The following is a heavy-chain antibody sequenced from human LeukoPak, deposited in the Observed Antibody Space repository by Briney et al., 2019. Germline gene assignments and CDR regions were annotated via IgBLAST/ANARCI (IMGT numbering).Heavy chain of an antibody. J-gene: IGHJ3*02. D-gene: IGHD1-7*01. Sequence: SETLSLTCTVSGGSISSYYMSWVRQPPGKGLEWIGYIYTSGSTKYNPSLKSGVTISVNTSTNQFSLKLRSVTAADTAGYYCSRDSGNYLDAFDIWGQGTMVTVSS. CDR3: SRDSGNYLDAFDI. CDR1: GGSISSYY. V-gene: IGHV4-4*08. CDR2: IYTSGST.